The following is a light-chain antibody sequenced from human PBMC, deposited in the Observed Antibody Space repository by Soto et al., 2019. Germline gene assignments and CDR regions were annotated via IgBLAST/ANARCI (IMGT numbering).Light chain of an antibody. CDR3: QQYNNWPLT. Sequence: EIVMTQSPATLSVSPGERATLSCRASQSVSSDLAWYEQKPGQAPRLLINGASTRATGIPARFSGSGSGTEFTLTISSLQPEDFAVYYCQQYNNWPLTFGGGTKVEIK. CDR1: QSVSSD. J-gene: IGKJ4*01. CDR2: GAS. V-gene: IGKV3-15*01.